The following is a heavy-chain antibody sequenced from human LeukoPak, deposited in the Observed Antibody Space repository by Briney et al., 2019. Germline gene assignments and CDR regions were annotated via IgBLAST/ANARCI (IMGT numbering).Heavy chain of an antibody. Sequence: SGTLSLTCAVSGGSISSSNWWSWVRQPPGKGLEWIGEIYHSGSTNYNPSLKSRVTISVDKSKNQFSLKLSSVTAADTAVYYCARSAGYCSSTSCFDYWGQGTLVTVSS. CDR2: IYHSGST. CDR3: ARSAGYCSSTSCFDY. V-gene: IGHV4-4*02. CDR1: GGSISSSNW. J-gene: IGHJ4*02. D-gene: IGHD2-2*01.